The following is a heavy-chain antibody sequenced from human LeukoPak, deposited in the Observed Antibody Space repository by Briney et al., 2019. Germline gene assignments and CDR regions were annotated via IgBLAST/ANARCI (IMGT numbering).Heavy chain of an antibody. Sequence: GGSLRLSCAASGFTFSSYAMSWVRQAPGKGLEWVSAISGSGGSTYYADSVKGRFTLSRDNSKNTLYLQMNSLRAEDTAVYYCAREYYYGSGRAYYYGMDVWGKGTTVTVSS. CDR2: ISGSGGST. CDR3: AREYYYGSGRAYYYGMDV. J-gene: IGHJ6*04. D-gene: IGHD3-10*01. CDR1: GFTFSSYA. V-gene: IGHV3-23*01.